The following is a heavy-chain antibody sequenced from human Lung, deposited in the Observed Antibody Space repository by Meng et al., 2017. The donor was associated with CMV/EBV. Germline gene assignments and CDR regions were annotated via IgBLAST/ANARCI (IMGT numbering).Heavy chain of an antibody. D-gene: IGHD3-9*01. CDR2: IKQDGSEK. CDR1: GFTFSSYW. Sequence: GESLKISCAASGFTFSSYWMSWVRQAPGKGLEWVANIKQDGSEKYYVDSVKGRFTISRDNAKNSLYLQMNSLRAEDTAVYYCARDRYFDWLGDAFDFWGQGXMVTVSS. CDR3: ARDRYFDWLGDAFDF. V-gene: IGHV3-7*01. J-gene: IGHJ3*01.